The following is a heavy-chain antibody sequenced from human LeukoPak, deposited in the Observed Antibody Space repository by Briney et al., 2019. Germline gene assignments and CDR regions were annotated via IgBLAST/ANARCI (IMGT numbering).Heavy chain of an antibody. CDR1: GFTFNSYG. Sequence: GGSLRLSCAAAGFTFNSYGMHWVRQAPGKGLEWGAVIWYDGSNRYYADSLKGRFTISRDNSKNTLYLQMNSLTADDTAVYYCARDPLGVLSYFDYWGQGTLVTVSS. V-gene: IGHV3-33*01. CDR2: IWYDGSNR. J-gene: IGHJ4*02. D-gene: IGHD3-16*01. CDR3: ARDPLGVLSYFDY.